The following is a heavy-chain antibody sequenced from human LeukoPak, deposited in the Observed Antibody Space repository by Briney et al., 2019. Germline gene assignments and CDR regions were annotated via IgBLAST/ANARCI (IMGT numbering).Heavy chain of an antibody. CDR3: ARDLYDTSGYYYGTDY. CDR2: IYHSGST. J-gene: IGHJ4*02. CDR1: GYSISSGYY. V-gene: IGHV4-38-2*02. Sequence: TPSETLSLTCTVSGYSISSGYYWGWIRQPPGQGLEWIGSIYHSGSTDYNPSLKSRVTISVDTSKNQFSLNLSSVTAADTAVYYCARDLYDTSGYYYGTDYWGQGTLVTVSS. D-gene: IGHD3-22*01.